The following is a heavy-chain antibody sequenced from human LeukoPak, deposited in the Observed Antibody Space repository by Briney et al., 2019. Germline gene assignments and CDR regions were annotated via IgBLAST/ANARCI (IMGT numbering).Heavy chain of an antibody. J-gene: IGHJ5*02. CDR3: TRLRRISGYSP. Sequence: PGGSLRLACAASGFTFSGSAMHWVRQASGKGLEWVGRIRSKVDSYATAYAASVKGRFTIYRDDSKNTAYLQMNSLKNEDTAVYYCTRLRRISGYSPWGQGTLVTVSS. CDR2: IRSKVDSYAT. CDR1: GFTFSGSA. V-gene: IGHV3-73*01. D-gene: IGHD3-22*01.